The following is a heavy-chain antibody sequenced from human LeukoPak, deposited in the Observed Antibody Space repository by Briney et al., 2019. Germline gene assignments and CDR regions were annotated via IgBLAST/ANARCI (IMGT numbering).Heavy chain of an antibody. D-gene: IGHD3-3*01. V-gene: IGHV3-23*01. CDR3: AKSWGSIRPYYNYMDV. J-gene: IGHJ6*03. CDR1: GFTFSSYA. CDR2: ISGSGGST. Sequence: PGGSLRLSCAASGFTFSSYAMSWVRQAPGKGLEWVSAISGSGGSTYYADSVKGRFTISRDNSKNTLSLQMNGLRPEDTAVYYCAKSWGSIRPYYNYMDVWGKGTTVIVSS.